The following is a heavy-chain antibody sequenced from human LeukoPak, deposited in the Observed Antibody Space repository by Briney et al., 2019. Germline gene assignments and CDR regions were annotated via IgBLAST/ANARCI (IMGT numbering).Heavy chain of an antibody. CDR1: GFTFSSYS. CDR3: ARDAPPTYYYDSSGPNWFDP. J-gene: IGHJ5*02. CDR2: ISSSSSTI. D-gene: IGHD3-22*01. Sequence: QPGGSLRLSCAASGFTFSSYSMNWVRQAPGKGLEWVSYISSSSSTIYYAGSVKGRFTISRDNAKNSLYLQMNSLRDEDTAVYYCARDAPPTYYYDSSGPNWFDPWGQGTLVTVSS. V-gene: IGHV3-48*02.